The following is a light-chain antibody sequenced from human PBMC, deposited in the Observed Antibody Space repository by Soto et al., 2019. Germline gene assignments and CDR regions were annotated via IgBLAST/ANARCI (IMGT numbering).Light chain of an antibody. J-gene: IGKJ5*01. CDR1: QAISRY. CDR3: QQYHRYPLT. CDR2: GAS. V-gene: IGKV1-9*01. Sequence: IQLTQSPSSLSASIGDRVTISCRASQAISRYLGWYQQEPVKGPKLLVYGASTGRIGVPSRFSGSGSGTDFTLTISSLEPEDFATYYCQQYHRYPLTFGQGTRVEIK.